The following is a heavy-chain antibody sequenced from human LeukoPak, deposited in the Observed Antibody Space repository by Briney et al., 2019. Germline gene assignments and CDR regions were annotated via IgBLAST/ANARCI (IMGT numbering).Heavy chain of an antibody. V-gene: IGHV4-4*02. D-gene: IGHD5-24*01. CDR3: ATSRDGYNKFDF. J-gene: IGHJ4*02. CDR2: IYHNGNT. CDR1: GGSISSSNW. Sequence: NPSETLSLTCAVSGGSISSSNWWSWVRQPPGKGLEWIGEIYHNGNTNDNPSLKRRVTMSVDKSKNQLSLKVRSVTAADTAVYYCATSRDGYNKFDFWGQGTLVTVSS.